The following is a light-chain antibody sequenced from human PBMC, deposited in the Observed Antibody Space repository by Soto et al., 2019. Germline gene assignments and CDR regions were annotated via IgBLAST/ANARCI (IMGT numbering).Light chain of an antibody. CDR2: EDN. CDR3: QSYDSSNWV. J-gene: IGLJ3*02. CDR1: SGSFASNS. Sequence: NFMLTQPHSGSESPGKTVTISCTRSSGSFASNSVQWYQQRPGSSPTTVIYEDNQRPSGVPDRFSGSIDSSSKSASLSISGLKTEDEADYYCQSYDSSNWVFGGGTKLTVL. V-gene: IGLV6-57*01.